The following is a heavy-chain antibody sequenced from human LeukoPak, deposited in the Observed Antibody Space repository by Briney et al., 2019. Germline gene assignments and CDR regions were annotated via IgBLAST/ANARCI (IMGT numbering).Heavy chain of an antibody. Sequence: SETLSLTCTVSGGSISSSSYYWGWIRQPPGKGLEWIGSIYHSGSTYYNPSLKSRVTIAVETSKNQFSLKLSSVTAADKAVYYCATLIKVWGSYRDYWGQGTLVTVSS. CDR3: ATLIKVWGSYRDY. D-gene: IGHD3-16*01. J-gene: IGHJ4*02. V-gene: IGHV4-39*07. CDR2: IYHSGST. CDR1: GGSISSSSYY.